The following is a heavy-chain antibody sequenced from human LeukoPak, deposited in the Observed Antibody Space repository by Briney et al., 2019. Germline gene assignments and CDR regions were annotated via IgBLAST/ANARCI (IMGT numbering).Heavy chain of an antibody. J-gene: IGHJ4*02. CDR1: GFTFSDTW. CDR3: ASELTTGTTFDY. Sequence: PGGSLRLSCAASGFTFSDTWMHWVRQAPGKGLVWVPRIRSDGSDTRYAESVKGRFTISRDNAKNTLYLQMNSLRAEDTAVYYCASELTTGTTFDYWGQGTLVTVSS. CDR2: IRSDGSDT. V-gene: IGHV3-74*01. D-gene: IGHD1-1*01.